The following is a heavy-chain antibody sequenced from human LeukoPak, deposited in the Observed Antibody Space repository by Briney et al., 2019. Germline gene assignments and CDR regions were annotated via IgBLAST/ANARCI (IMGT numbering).Heavy chain of an antibody. J-gene: IGHJ6*04. CDR3: ARAHYASSNIKVPFDV. Sequence: GASVKVSCKASGYTFTNYYMHWVRQAPRQGLEWMGVIDPSTGSTTYAQKFQGRVTMTRDTATSTVYMELSSLRSDDTAVYYCARAHYASSNIKVPFDVWGKGTTVTVSS. D-gene: IGHD3-22*01. CDR1: GYTFTNYY. V-gene: IGHV1-46*01. CDR2: IDPSTGST.